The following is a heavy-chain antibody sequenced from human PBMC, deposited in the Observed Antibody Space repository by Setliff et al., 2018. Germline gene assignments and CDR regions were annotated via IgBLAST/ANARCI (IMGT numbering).Heavy chain of an antibody. CDR1: GYTFTNYG. V-gene: IGHV1-18*01. CDR3: ARINFYVSSGYYYAPDY. J-gene: IGHJ4*02. CDR2: INNYSFKT. D-gene: IGHD3-22*01. Sequence: ASVKVSCKTSGYTFTNYGITWVRQAPGQGLEWMGWINNYSFKTNYPQKFLGRVTVTTDTSTGTAYMELGSLTSDDTAIYYCARINFYVSSGYYYAPDYWGPGTLANVSS.